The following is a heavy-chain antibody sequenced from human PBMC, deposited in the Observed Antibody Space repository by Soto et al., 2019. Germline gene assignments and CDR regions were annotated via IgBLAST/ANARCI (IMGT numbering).Heavy chain of an antibody. CDR1: GYSISSGYY. Sequence: SETLSLTCAVSGYSISSGYYWGWIRQPPGKGLEWIGSIYHSGSTYYNPSLKSRVTISVDTSKNQFSLKLSSVTAADTAVYYCARGVSLSAYYFDYWGQGTLVTVSS. D-gene: IGHD2-2*01. J-gene: IGHJ4*02. CDR2: IYHSGST. CDR3: ARGVSLSAYYFDY. V-gene: IGHV4-38-2*01.